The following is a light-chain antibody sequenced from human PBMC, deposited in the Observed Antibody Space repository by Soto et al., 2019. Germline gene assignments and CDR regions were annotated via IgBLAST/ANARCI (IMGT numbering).Light chain of an antibody. CDR1: SSNVGGNA. V-gene: IGLV1-44*01. CDR2: NVD. CDR3: ATWDDSLNGVV. J-gene: IGLJ2*01. Sequence: QSVLTQPPSTSGTPGQRVTISCSGSSSNVGGNAVNWYQQLPGSAPRLLIYNVDQRPSGVPDRFSASKSGTSASLAISGLQFEDEADYYCATWDDSLNGVVFGGGTKLTVL.